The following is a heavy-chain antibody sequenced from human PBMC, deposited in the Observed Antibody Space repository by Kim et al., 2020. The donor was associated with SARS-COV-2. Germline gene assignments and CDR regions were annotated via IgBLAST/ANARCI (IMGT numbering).Heavy chain of an antibody. CDR1: GFSFDDYG. Sequence: GGSLRLSCAASGFSFDDYGMNWVRQAPGKGLEWVSGINWNGDSTGYADSVKGRFIISRENAKSSLYLQLNSLRAEDTALDYCARDPSSVRFNYYMDVWGKGTTVTVSS. V-gene: IGHV3-20*04. CDR3: ARDPSSVRFNYYMDV. D-gene: IGHD3-10*01. J-gene: IGHJ6*03. CDR2: INWNGDST.